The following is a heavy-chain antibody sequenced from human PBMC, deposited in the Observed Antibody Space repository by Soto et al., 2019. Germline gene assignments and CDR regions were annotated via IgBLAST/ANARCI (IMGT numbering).Heavy chain of an antibody. D-gene: IGHD3-3*01. V-gene: IGHV3-74*01. Sequence: EVQLVESGGGLVQPGGSLRLSCAASGFTFSSYWMHWVRQAPGEGLVWVSRINSDGSSTSYADSVKGRFTISRDNAKNTLYLQMNSLRAEDTAVYYCARDLYDFWSGYYCWFDPWGQGTLVTVSS. CDR3: ARDLYDFWSGYYCWFDP. CDR2: INSDGSST. J-gene: IGHJ5*02. CDR1: GFTFSSYW.